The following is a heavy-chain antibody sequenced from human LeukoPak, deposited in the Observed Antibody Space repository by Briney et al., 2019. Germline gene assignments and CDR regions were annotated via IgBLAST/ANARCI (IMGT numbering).Heavy chain of an antibody. CDR2: ISWNSGSI. CDR1: GFTIDDYA. V-gene: IGHV3-9*01. CDR3: AKDKSGYYFDY. Sequence: HPGGSLRLSCAASGFTIDDYAMHWVRQAPGKGLEWVSGISWNSGSIGYADSVKGRFTISRDNAKNSLYLQMNSLRAEDTALYYCAKDKSGYYFDYWGQGTLVTVSS. D-gene: IGHD3-10*01. J-gene: IGHJ4*02.